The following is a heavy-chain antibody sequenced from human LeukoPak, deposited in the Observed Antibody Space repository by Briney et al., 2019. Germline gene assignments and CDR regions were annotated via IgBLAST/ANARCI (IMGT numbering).Heavy chain of an antibody. CDR2: IYYSGST. Sequence: SETLSLTCTVSGGSISGGGYYWSRIRQHPGKGLECSGYIYYSGSTYYNSSFKSRVPISVHTSKNHFSLTLSSVTAADRAVYYCARGSFDYFDYWGQGTLVTVSS. CDR1: GGSISGGGYY. J-gene: IGHJ4*02. CDR3: ARGSFDYFDY. V-gene: IGHV4-31*03.